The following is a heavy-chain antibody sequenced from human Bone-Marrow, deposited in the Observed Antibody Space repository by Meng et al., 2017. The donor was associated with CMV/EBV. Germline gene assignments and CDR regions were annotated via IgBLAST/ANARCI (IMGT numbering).Heavy chain of an antibody. V-gene: IGHV3-7*01. Sequence: GESLKISCAASGFTFSSYWMSWVRQAPGKGLEWVDNIKQDGSEKYFVDSVKGRCTISRDNAKNSRYLQMNSLRGEDTAVYGCAVAVAGNWGQGTLVTVSS. D-gene: IGHD6-19*01. CDR3: AVAVAGN. J-gene: IGHJ4*01. CDR2: IKQDGSEK. CDR1: GFTFSSYW.